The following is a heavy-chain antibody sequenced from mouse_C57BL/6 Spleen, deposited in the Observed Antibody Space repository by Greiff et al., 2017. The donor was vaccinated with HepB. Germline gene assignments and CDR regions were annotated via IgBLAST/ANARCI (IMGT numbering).Heavy chain of an antibody. CDR2: INYDGSST. V-gene: IGHV5-16*01. Sequence: EVMLVESEGGLVQPGSSMKLSCTVSGFTFSDYYMAWVRQVPEKGLEWVANINYDGSSTYYLDSLKSRFIISRDNAKNILYLQMSSMKSEDTATYYCAGFNTTVVAARYFDVWGTGTTVTVSS. J-gene: IGHJ1*03. D-gene: IGHD1-1*01. CDR3: AGFNTTVVAARYFDV. CDR1: GFTFSDYY.